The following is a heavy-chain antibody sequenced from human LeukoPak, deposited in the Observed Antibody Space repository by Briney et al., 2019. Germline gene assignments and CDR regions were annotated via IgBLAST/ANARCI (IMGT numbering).Heavy chain of an antibody. D-gene: IGHD3-10*01. Sequence: GGSLRLSCAASGFTFSRYWMSWVRQAPGKGLEWVANIKQDGSEKYYVDSVKGRFTISRDNAKNSLYLQMNSLRAEDTAVYYCARTPRTYYYGSGSYYPPDYYMDVWGKGTTVTISS. CDR2: IKQDGSEK. CDR3: ARTPRTYYYGSGSYYPPDYYMDV. CDR1: GFTFSRYW. J-gene: IGHJ6*03. V-gene: IGHV3-7*01.